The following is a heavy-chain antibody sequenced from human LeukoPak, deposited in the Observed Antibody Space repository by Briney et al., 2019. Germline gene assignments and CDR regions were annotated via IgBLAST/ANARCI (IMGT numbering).Heavy chain of an antibody. V-gene: IGHV1-2*02. D-gene: IGHD3-3*01. CDR2: INPNSGGT. J-gene: IGHJ4*02. CDR3: ARSGKYDFWSGYPLGY. Sequence: ASVKVSCKASGYTFTCYYMHWVRQAPGQGLEGMGWINPNSGGTNYAQKFQGRVTMTRDTSISTAYMELSRLRSDDTAVYYCARSGKYDFWSGYPLGYWGQGTLVTVSS. CDR1: GYTFTCYY.